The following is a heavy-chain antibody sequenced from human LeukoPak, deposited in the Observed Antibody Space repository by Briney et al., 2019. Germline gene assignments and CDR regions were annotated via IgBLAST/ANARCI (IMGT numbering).Heavy chain of an antibody. Sequence: PGGSLRLSCAASGFTFSSYGMHWVRQAPGKGLEWVAFIRYDGSNKYYADSVKGRFTISRDNAKNSLYLQMNSLRAEDTALYYCAKDSSGWTGEGSDWGQGTLVTVSS. D-gene: IGHD6-19*01. CDR2: IRYDGSNK. V-gene: IGHV3-30*02. J-gene: IGHJ4*02. CDR3: AKDSSGWTGEGSD. CDR1: GFTFSSYG.